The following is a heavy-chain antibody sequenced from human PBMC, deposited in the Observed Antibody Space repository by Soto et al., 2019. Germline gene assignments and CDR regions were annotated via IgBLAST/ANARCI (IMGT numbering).Heavy chain of an antibody. J-gene: IGHJ3*02. CDR2: IYYSGST. CDR3: ARTTPADAFDI. Sequence: PSETLSLTCTVSGGSISSGDYYWSWIRQPPGKGLVWIGYIYYSGSTYYNPSLKSRVTISVDTSKNQFSLKLSSVTAADTAVYYCARTTPADAFDIWGQGTMVTVSS. CDR1: GGSISSGDYY. V-gene: IGHV4-30-4*01. D-gene: IGHD4-17*01.